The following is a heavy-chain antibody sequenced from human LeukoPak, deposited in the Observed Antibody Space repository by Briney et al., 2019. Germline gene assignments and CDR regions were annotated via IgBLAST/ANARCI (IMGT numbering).Heavy chain of an antibody. CDR1: GFTFSSYS. J-gene: IGHJ3*02. CDR2: ISSSSSTI. D-gene: IGHD5-12*01. Sequence: GGSLRLSCAASGFTFSSYSMNWVRQAPGKGLEWVSYISSSSSTIYYTDSVKGRFTISRDNAKNSLYLQMNSLRAEDTAVYYCARDLRPYSGYDNLAFDIWGQGTKVTVSS. V-gene: IGHV3-48*01. CDR3: ARDLRPYSGYDNLAFDI.